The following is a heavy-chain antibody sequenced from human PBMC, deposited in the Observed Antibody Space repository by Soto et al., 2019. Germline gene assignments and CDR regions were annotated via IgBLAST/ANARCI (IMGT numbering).Heavy chain of an antibody. J-gene: IGHJ4*02. D-gene: IGHD6-6*01. Sequence: QVQLVESGGGVVQPGRSLRLSCAASGLTFSSYGMHWVRQAPGKGLEWVAVIWYDGSNKYYADSVKGRFTISRDNSKNTLYLQMNSLRAEDTAVYYCARGDGIAARLSLFDYWGQGTLVTVSS. CDR3: ARGDGIAARLSLFDY. V-gene: IGHV3-33*01. CDR1: GLTFSSYG. CDR2: IWYDGSNK.